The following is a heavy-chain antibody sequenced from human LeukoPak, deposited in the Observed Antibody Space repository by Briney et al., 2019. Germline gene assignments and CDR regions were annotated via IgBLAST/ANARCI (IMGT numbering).Heavy chain of an antibody. CDR1: GFTFSSYW. CDR2: IKQDGSEK. CDR3: ARVLRRRDITMVRGVMSSIWFDP. J-gene: IGHJ5*02. Sequence: GGSLRLSCAASGFTFSSYWMSWVRQAPGKGLEWVANIKQDGSEKYYVDSVKGRFTISRDNAKNSLYLQMNSLRAEDTAVYYCARVLRRRDITMVRGVMSSIWFDPWGQGTLVTVSS. V-gene: IGHV3-7*01. D-gene: IGHD3-10*01.